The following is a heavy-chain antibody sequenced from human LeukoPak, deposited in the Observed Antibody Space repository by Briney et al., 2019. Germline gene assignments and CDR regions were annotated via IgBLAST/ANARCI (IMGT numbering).Heavy chain of an antibody. J-gene: IGHJ4*02. CDR1: GFTVSSNY. D-gene: IGHD6-19*01. Sequence: QAGGSLILSCAASGFTVSSNYMSWVRQVPGKRLEWVSAISSGAGTTGYADSVKGRFTISRDNSKSTIYLQMNSLRAEDTAVYYCAKDLEQSYSGWSTSYDGWGQGTLVTVSS. CDR3: AKDLEQSYSGWSTSYDG. CDR2: ISSGAGTT. V-gene: IGHV3-23*01.